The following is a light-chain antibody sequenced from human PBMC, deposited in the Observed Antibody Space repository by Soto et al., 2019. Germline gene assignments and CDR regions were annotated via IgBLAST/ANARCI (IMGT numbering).Light chain of an antibody. J-gene: IGLJ1*01. CDR3: AAWDDNLSGLYV. CDR2: RNS. V-gene: IGLV1-47*03. Sequence: QSVLTQSPSASGTPGQRVTISCSGGASTIGRNYVYWYQQLPGTAPKLLIYRNSQRPSGVPDRFSGSKSGTSASLAISGLWSEDEADYYCAAWDDNLSGLYVFGAGTKLTVL. CDR1: ASTIGRNY.